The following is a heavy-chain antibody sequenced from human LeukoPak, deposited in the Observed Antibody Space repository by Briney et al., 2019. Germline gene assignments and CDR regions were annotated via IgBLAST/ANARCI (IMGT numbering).Heavy chain of an antibody. V-gene: IGHV3-21*04. CDR2: ISSSGSTI. CDR3: ARVRGYANFDY. CDR1: GYTFSSYS. Sequence: GGSLRLSCAASGYTFSSYSMNWVRQAPGKGLEWVSSISSSGSTIYYADSVKGRFTISRVNAKNSLYLQMNSLRAEDTAVYYCARVRGYANFDYWGQGTLVTVSS. J-gene: IGHJ4*02. D-gene: IGHD5-12*01.